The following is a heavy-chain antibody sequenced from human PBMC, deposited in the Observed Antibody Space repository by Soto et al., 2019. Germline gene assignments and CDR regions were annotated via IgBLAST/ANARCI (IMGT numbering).Heavy chain of an antibody. CDR2: IYYSGST. Sequence: SKNLPLNCTVSARSISSSSYYWGGIRPPPGEGLEWIGSIYYSGSTYYNPSLKSRVTMTEDTSTDTVYMDLSSLRSEDTAVYYCATDLGFSLPAARNYFDYWGQGTLFTVSS. V-gene: IGHV4-39*02. J-gene: IGHJ4*02. D-gene: IGHD2-2*01. CDR1: ARSISSSSYY. CDR3: ATDLGFSLPAARNYFDY.